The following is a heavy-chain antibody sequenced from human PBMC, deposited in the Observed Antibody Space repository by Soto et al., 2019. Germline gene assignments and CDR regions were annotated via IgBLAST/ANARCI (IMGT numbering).Heavy chain of an antibody. D-gene: IGHD1-26*01. CDR2: IYYSGST. V-gene: IGHV4-59*01. CDR3: ARVKALSGSYDWYFDL. J-gene: IGHJ2*01. CDR1: GGSISSYY. Sequence: QVQLQESGPGLVKPSETLSLTCTVSGGSISSYYWSWIRQPPGKGLEWIGYIYYSGSTNYNPSLKSRVTISVDTSKNQFSLKLGSVTAADTAVYYCARVKALSGSYDWYFDLWGRGTLVTVSS.